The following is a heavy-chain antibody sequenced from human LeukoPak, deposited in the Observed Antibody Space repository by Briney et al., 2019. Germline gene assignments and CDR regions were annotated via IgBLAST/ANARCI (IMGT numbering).Heavy chain of an antibody. Sequence: SETLSLTCAVYGGSFSGYYWSWIRQPPGKGLEWIGEINHSGSTNYNPSLKSRVTISVDTSKNQFSLKLSSVTAADTAVYYCARARRYCSGGSCYSWFDPWGQGTLVTVSS. CDR1: GGSFSGYY. CDR3: ARARRYCSGGSCYSWFDP. J-gene: IGHJ5*02. D-gene: IGHD2-15*01. CDR2: INHSGST. V-gene: IGHV4-34*01.